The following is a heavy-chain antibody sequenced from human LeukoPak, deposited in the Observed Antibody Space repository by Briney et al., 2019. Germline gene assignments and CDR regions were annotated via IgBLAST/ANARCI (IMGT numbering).Heavy chain of an antibody. CDR2: ISYDGSSK. J-gene: IGHJ4*02. Sequence: AGGSLRLSCAASGFTFSSYGMHWVRQAPGKGLEWVAVISYDGSSKYYADSVKGRFTISRDNSKNTLYLQMNSLRAEDTAVYYCAKDSSGWYLDYWGQGTLVTVSS. CDR3: AKDSSGWYLDY. D-gene: IGHD6-19*01. CDR1: GFTFSSYG. V-gene: IGHV3-30*18.